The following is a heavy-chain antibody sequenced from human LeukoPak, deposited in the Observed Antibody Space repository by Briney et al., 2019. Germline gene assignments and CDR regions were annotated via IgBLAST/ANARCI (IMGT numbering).Heavy chain of an antibody. D-gene: IGHD4-17*01. CDR3: ARLGGDYGFLGDY. J-gene: IGHJ4*02. CDR1: GYRFTSYW. CDR2: IYPGDSDT. Sequence: GGSLKISFQGSGYRFTSYWIGWGRRMPGKGVGWMGIIYPGDSDTRYSPSFQGQVTISADKSISTAYLQWSSLKASDTAMYYCARLGGDYGFLGDYWGQGTLVTVSS. V-gene: IGHV5-51*01.